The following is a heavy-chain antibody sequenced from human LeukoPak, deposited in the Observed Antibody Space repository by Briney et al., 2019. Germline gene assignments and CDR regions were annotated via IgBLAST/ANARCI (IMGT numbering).Heavy chain of an antibody. V-gene: IGHV1-18*01. Sequence: GASVKVSCKASGYTFTSYGISWVRPAPGQGLEWMGWISAYNGNTNYAQKLQGRVTMTTDTSTSTAYMELRSLRSDDTAVYYCARPYYDSSAPPYDYWGQGTLVTVSS. J-gene: IGHJ4*02. CDR3: ARPYYDSSAPPYDY. D-gene: IGHD3-22*01. CDR1: GYTFTSYG. CDR2: ISAYNGNT.